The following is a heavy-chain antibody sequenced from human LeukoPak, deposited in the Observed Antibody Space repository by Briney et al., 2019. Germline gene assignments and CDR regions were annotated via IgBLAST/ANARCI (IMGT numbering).Heavy chain of an antibody. CDR1: GFTFSTYG. D-gene: IGHD6-19*01. CDR3: AKADTSGWYEVDYFDY. CDR2: IRYDGSNK. V-gene: IGHV3-30*02. Sequence: GGSLRLSCAASGFTFSTYGMHWVRQAPGKGLEWVAFIRYDGSNKDFADSLKGRFTISRDNSKNTLYLQTNSLRAEDTAVYYCAKADTSGWYEVDYFDYWGQGTLVTVSS. J-gene: IGHJ4*02.